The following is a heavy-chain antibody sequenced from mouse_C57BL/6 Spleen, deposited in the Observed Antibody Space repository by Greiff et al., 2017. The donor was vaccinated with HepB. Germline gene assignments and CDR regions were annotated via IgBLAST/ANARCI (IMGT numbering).Heavy chain of an antibody. CDR3: ARRNQYYFDY. Sequence: VQLQQSGPELVKPGASVKISCKASGYAFSSSWMNWVKQRPGKGLEWIGRIYPGDGVTNYNGKFKGKATLTADKSSSTAYMQLSSLTSEDSAVYFCARRNQYYFDYWGQGTTLTVSS. J-gene: IGHJ2*01. CDR1: GYAFSSSW. CDR2: IYPGDGVT. V-gene: IGHV1-82*01.